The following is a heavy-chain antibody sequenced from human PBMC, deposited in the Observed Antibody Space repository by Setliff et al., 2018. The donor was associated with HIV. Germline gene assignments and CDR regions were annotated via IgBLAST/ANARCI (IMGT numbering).Heavy chain of an antibody. V-gene: IGHV1-46*01. Sequence: ASVKVSCKASGYTFTSYYMHWVRQAPGQGLEWMGIINPSDGSTYYAQKFQGRVTMTRATSTTTVYMELTSLRSEDTAVYYCARDIAAAGNAFDMWGQGTMVTVSS. D-gene: IGHD6-13*01. CDR3: ARDIAAAGNAFDM. J-gene: IGHJ3*02. CDR2: INPSDGST. CDR1: GYTFTSYY.